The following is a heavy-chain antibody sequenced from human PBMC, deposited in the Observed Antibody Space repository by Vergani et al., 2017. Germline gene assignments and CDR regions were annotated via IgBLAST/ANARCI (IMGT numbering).Heavy chain of an antibody. CDR2: TWYDGNNK. J-gene: IGHJ5*02. CDR3: ARDLRLLYNRFDP. D-gene: IGHD5-12*01. CDR1: GFTFNQYG. V-gene: IGHV3-33*01. Sequence: VQLLQSEGAVVKPGGSLRLSCAASGFTFNQYGMHWVRQAPGKGLEWVAVTWYDGNNKQYADSVKGRFTISRDNSKSTMYLKMNSLRDEDTGVYYCARDLRLLYNRFDPWGQGTLVTVSS.